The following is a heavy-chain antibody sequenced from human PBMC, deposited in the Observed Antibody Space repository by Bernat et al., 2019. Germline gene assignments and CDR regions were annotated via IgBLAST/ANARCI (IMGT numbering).Heavy chain of an antibody. CDR1: GFTFGSHA. V-gene: IGHV3-30*01. CDR2: ISYDGSDK. CDR3: AKDGDGGLGTFDY. D-gene: IGHD7-27*01. J-gene: IGHJ4*02. Sequence: QVQLVESGGGVVQPGRSLRLSCAASGFTFGSHAMHWVRQAPGKGLEWVAVISYDGSDKYYADSVKGRFTISRDNSKNTVYLQMNSLRGEDTAVYYCAKDGDGGLGTFDYWGQGTLVTVSS.